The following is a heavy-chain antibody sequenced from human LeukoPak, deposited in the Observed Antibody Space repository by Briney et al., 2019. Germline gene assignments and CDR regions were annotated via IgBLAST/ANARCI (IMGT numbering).Heavy chain of an antibody. CDR1: GYTLTELS. J-gene: IGHJ6*03. Sequence: ASVKVSCKVSGYTLTELSMHWVRQAPGKGLEWMGGFDPEDGETIYAQKFQGRVTMTEDTSTDTAYMELSSLRPEDTAVYYCATDLSSSRNMDVWGKGTTVTVSS. D-gene: IGHD6-6*01. CDR3: ATDLSSSRNMDV. CDR2: FDPEDGET. V-gene: IGHV1-24*01.